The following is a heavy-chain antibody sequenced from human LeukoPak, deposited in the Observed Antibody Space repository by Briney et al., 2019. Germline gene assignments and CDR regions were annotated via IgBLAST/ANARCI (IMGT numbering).Heavy chain of an antibody. Sequence: GGSLRPSCAAAWFTVSHYFINWVRQAPGKGLEWMSYISRSSGGISYADYVKGRFTISRDKAKNSLYLQMNSLRAEDTAVYYGARGDSGFDYWGQGALVTVSS. CDR3: ARGDSGFDY. D-gene: IGHD6-19*01. CDR1: WFTVSHYF. J-gene: IGHJ4*02. V-gene: IGHV3-48*01. CDR2: ISRSSGGI.